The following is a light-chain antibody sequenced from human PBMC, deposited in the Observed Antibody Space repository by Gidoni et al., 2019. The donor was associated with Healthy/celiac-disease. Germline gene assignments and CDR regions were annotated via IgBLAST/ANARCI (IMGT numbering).Light chain of an antibody. CDR2: GAS. CDR3: QQYGSSPPRYS. V-gene: IGKV3-20*01. CDR1: QSVSSSY. J-gene: IGKJ2*03. Sequence: EIVLPHSPGTLSLSPGERATLSCRASQSVSSSYLAWYQQKPGQAPRLLIYGASSRATGIPDRFSGSGSGTDFTLTISRLEPEDFAVYYCQQYGSSPPRYSFGQGTKLEIK.